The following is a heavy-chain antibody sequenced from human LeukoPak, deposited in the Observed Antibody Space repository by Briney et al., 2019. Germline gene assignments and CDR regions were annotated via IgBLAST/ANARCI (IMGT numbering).Heavy chain of an antibody. CDR2: IHYSGSTF. CDR1: GGSITSGDYF. J-gene: IGHJ4*02. Sequence: SETLSLTCTVSGGSITSGDYFWSWVRQPPGKGLEWVRYIHYSGSTFYNNPSLKSRLTMSVDTSKDQFSLRLGSVTAADTAVYYCARAPRCSEGNCFRPLDYWGQGTLVTVSS. V-gene: IGHV4-30-4*01. CDR3: ARAPRCSEGNCFRPLDY. D-gene: IGHD2-15*01.